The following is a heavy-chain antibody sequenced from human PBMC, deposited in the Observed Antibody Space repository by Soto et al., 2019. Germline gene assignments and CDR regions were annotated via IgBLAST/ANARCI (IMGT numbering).Heavy chain of an antibody. CDR3: ARGECSSTSCYRGYYYYYGMDV. CDR2: INPNSGGT. J-gene: IGHJ6*02. D-gene: IGHD2-2*02. CDR1: GYTFTGYY. Sequence: QVQLVQSGAEVKKPGASVKVSCKASGYTFTGYYMHWVRQAPGQGLEWMGWINPNSGGTNYAQKFQGRVTITADESTSTAYMELSSLRSEDTAVYYCARGECSSTSCYRGYYYYYGMDVWGQGTTVTVSS. V-gene: IGHV1-2*02.